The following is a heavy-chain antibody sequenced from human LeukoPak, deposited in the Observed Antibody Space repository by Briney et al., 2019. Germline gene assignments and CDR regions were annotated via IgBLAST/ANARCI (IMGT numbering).Heavy chain of an antibody. D-gene: IGHD3-10*01. CDR1: GFTFSSNA. CDR3: AKDQGVLLWFGELLAPFDY. V-gene: IGHV3-23*01. CDR2: ISGSGGST. Sequence: GGSLRLSCAASGFTFSSNAMSWVRQAPGKGLEWVSAISGSGGSTYYADSVKGRFTISRDNSKNTLYLQMNSLRAEDTAVYYCAKDQGVLLWFGELLAPFDYWGQGTLVTVSS. J-gene: IGHJ4*02.